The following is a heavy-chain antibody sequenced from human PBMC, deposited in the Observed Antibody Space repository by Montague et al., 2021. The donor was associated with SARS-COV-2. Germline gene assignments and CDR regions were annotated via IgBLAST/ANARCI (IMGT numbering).Heavy chain of an antibody. V-gene: IGHV2-70*01. J-gene: IGHJ4*02. D-gene: IGHD4-23*01. CDR1: GFSLSTSGMC. CDR2: IDWDDDK. CDR3: ARSYGTTVVTRAFDY. Sequence: PALVKPTQTLTLTCTFSGFSLSTSGMCVSWIRQPPGKALEWHTLIDWDDDKYYSTSLKTRLTISKDTSKTQVVLTMTNMDPVDTATYYCARSYGTTVVTRAFDYWGQGTLVTVSS.